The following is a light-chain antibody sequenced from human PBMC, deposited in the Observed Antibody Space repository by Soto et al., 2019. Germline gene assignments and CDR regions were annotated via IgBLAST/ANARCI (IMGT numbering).Light chain of an antibody. CDR1: QGISNY. CDR3: QKYNSAPHT. Sequence: DLQMTQSPSSLSASVGDRVTITCRASQGISNYLAWYQQKPGKVPKLLIYAASTLQSGVPSRFSGSGSWTDFTLTIISLQPEDVATYYCQKYNSAPHTFGQGTKLEIK. CDR2: AAS. J-gene: IGKJ2*01. V-gene: IGKV1-27*01.